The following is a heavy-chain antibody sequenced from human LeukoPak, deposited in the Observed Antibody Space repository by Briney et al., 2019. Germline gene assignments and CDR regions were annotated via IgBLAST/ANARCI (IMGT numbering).Heavy chain of an antibody. D-gene: IGHD6-19*01. V-gene: IGHV4-59*08. CDR2: IYYSGST. CDR1: GGPISSYY. CDR3: ARHHSSGWYES. J-gene: IGHJ4*02. Sequence: PSETLSFTCTVSGGPISSYYWSWIRQPPGKGLEWIGYIYYSGSTNYNPSLKSRVTISVDTSKNQFSLKLSSVTAADTAVYYCARHHSSGWYESWGQGTLVTVSS.